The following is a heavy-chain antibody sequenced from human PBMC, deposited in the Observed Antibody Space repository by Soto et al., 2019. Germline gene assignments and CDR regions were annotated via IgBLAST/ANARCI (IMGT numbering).Heavy chain of an antibody. CDR1: GYSFADYK. Sequence: GAXVKVSCKTSGYSFADYKLHWVRQAPGQGLEWMGWVDPNGGGSNSAQKFQGAVTMTWDTSITTAYLDLTRLTTNDTATYFCATWVDYGDFEGYDFWSQGTLVTVSS. CDR3: ATWVDYGDFEGYDF. CDR2: VDPNGGGS. J-gene: IGHJ4*02. V-gene: IGHV1-2*02. D-gene: IGHD4-17*01.